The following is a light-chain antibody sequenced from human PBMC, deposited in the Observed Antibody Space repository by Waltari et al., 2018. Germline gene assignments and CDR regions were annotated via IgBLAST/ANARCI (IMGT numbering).Light chain of an antibody. V-gene: IGKV1-33*01. Sequence: DIQMTQSPSSLSAFAVDRGIMTCQASQDISNYLNWYQQKPGKAPKLLIRDASNLETGVPTRFSGSQSRTDFTLTISSLQPEDVGTYYCQRYDNLPIFAFGPGTKVEIK. CDR1: QDISNY. CDR3: QRYDNLPIFA. J-gene: IGKJ3*01. CDR2: DAS.